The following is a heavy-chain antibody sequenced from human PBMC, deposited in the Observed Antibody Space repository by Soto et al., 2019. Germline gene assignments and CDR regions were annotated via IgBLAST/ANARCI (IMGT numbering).Heavy chain of an antibody. CDR2: INPNSGGT. CDR1: GYTFTGYY. D-gene: IGHD3-10*01. V-gene: IGHV1-2*04. CDR3: ARGRVVRGVITPYNWFDP. Sequence: ASVKVSCKASGYTFTGYYMHWVRQAPGQGLEWMGWINPNSGGTNYAQKFQGWVTMTRNTSISTAYMELSSLRSEDTAVYYCARGRVVRGVITPYNWFDPWGQGTLVTVSS. J-gene: IGHJ5*02.